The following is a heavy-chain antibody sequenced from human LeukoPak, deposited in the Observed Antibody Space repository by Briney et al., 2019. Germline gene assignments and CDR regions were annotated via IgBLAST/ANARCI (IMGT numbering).Heavy chain of an antibody. CDR3: ARVDGAWYSDY. D-gene: IGHD6-13*01. Sequence: GGSLRLSYVASGFTFSNYYMSWVRQAPGKGLEWVANIRQDEGEKFYLGAVTGRFTISRDNAKNSLYLQMNSLRVDDTAVYYCARVDGAWYSDYWGQGTLVTVSS. J-gene: IGHJ4*02. CDR2: IRQDEGEK. V-gene: IGHV3-7*03. CDR1: GFTFSNYY.